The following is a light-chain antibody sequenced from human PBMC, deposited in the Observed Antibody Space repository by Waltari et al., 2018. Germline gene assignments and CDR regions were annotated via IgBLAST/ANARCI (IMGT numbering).Light chain of an antibody. Sequence: EIVLTQSPGTLSLSPGERATLSCRASQSVSRTLAWYQQKPGQAPRLLIYGASTRATGIPERFSGGGSGTDFSLTISRLEPEDFAVYNCQHYVRLPVTFGQGTKVEIK. CDR1: QSVSRT. CDR2: GAS. J-gene: IGKJ1*01. CDR3: QHYVRLPVT. V-gene: IGKV3-20*01.